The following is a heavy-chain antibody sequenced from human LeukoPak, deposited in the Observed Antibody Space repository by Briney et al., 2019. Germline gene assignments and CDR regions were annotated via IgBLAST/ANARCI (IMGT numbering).Heavy chain of an antibody. D-gene: IGHD6-19*01. V-gene: IGHV4-4*07. CDR3: ARTSGWYFVG. J-gene: IGHJ4*02. CDR2: INTSGST. CDR1: GGSISNYY. Sequence: PSETLSLTCSVSGGSISNYYWTWIRQPAGKGLECIGRINTSGSTDYNPPLKSRVTMSVDTSKNQFSLTLNSVTAADTAVYFCARTSGWYFVGWGQGTLVTVSS.